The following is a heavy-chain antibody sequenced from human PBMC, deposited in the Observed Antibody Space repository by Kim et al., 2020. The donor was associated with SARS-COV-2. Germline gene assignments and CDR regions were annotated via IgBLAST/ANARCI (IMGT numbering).Heavy chain of an antibody. J-gene: IGHJ5*02. Sequence: ASVKVSCKASGYTFTSYAMHWVRQAPGQRLEWMGWINAGNGNTKYSQKFQGRVTITRDTSASTAYMELSSLRSEDTAVYYCARDGTSYYDILTGYLRITGGWFDPWGQGTLVTVSS. CDR2: INAGNGNT. D-gene: IGHD3-9*01. CDR3: ARDGTSYYDILTGYLRITGGWFDP. V-gene: IGHV1-3*01. CDR1: GYTFTSYA.